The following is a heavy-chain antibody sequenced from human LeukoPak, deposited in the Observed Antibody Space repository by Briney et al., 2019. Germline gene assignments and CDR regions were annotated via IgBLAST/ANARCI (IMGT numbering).Heavy chain of an antibody. Sequence: ASVKVSCKASGYTFTSYYMHWVRQAPGQGLGGMGIINPSGGSTSYAQKFQGRVTMTRDTSTSTVYMELSSLRSEDTAVYYCATEVTATSGLDYWGQGTLVTVSS. D-gene: IGHD2-21*02. CDR2: INPSGGST. CDR1: GYTFTSYY. V-gene: IGHV1-46*01. CDR3: ATEVTATSGLDY. J-gene: IGHJ4*02.